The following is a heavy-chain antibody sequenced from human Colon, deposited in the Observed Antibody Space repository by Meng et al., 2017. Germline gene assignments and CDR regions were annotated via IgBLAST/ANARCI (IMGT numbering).Heavy chain of an antibody. J-gene: IGHJ4*02. D-gene: IGHD3-16*01. V-gene: IGHV3-72*01. CDR1: GFTFSDRY. CDR3: IRDFSGRYAWDY. Sequence: GESLKISCAASGFTFSDRYIDWVRQAPGKGLEWVGRSRIKAQNYAAEKAAPLKDRITISRDESKNLVYLQMNALKVDDTAMYYCIRDFSGRYAWDYWSQGALVTVSS. CDR2: SRIKAQNYAA.